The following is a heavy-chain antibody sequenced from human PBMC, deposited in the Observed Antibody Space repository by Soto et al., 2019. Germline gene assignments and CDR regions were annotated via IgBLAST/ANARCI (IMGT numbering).Heavy chain of an antibody. Sequence: SENLSHTCAVYGGSFSGYYWSWIRQPPGKGLEWIGEINHSGSTNYNPSLKSRVTISVDASKNQFSLKLSSVTAADTAVYYCAISRGGAAGKRYYYGMDVWGQGTTVT. CDR2: INHSGST. D-gene: IGHD6-13*01. CDR3: AISRGGAAGKRYYYGMDV. J-gene: IGHJ6*02. CDR1: GGSFSGYY. V-gene: IGHV4-34*01.